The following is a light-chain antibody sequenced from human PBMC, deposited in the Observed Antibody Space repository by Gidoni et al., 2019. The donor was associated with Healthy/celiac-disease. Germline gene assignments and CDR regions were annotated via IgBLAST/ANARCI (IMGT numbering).Light chain of an antibody. J-gene: IGKJ4*01. CDR1: QSVSSY. CDR3: QQRSNYLT. V-gene: IGKV3-11*01. CDR2: DAS. Sequence: EIVLTQSPATLSLSPGERATLSCRTSQSVSSYLAWYKQKPGQAPRLLIYDASNRATCIPARFSGSGSGTDFTLTISSLEPEDFAVYYCQQRSNYLTFGGGTKVEIK.